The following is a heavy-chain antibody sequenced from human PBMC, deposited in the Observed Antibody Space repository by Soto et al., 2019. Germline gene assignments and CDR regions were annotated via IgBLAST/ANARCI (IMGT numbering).Heavy chain of an antibody. CDR1: GFTFNNYW. Sequence: GGSLRLSCAASGFTFNNYWMHWVRQDPGKGLVWVSRINSDGSSTSYADSVKGRFTISRDNAKNTLYLQMNSLRAEDTAVYYCARRERAAGTDWWFDPWGQGTLVTVPQ. D-gene: IGHD6-13*01. CDR2: INSDGSST. J-gene: IGHJ5*02. V-gene: IGHV3-74*01. CDR3: ARRERAAGTDWWFDP.